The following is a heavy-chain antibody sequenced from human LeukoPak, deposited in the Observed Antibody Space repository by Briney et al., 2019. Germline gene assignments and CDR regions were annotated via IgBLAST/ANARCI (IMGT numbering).Heavy chain of an antibody. D-gene: IGHD3-10*01. V-gene: IGHV4-59*01. Sequence: SETLSLTCTVSGGSISSYYWSWIRQPPGKGLEWIGYIYYSGTTNYNPSLKSRVTISVDTSKNQFSLKLTSVTAADTAVYYCAGGSGLPHFDYWGQGTLVTASS. CDR3: AGGSGLPHFDY. CDR2: IYYSGTT. CDR1: GGSISSYY. J-gene: IGHJ4*02.